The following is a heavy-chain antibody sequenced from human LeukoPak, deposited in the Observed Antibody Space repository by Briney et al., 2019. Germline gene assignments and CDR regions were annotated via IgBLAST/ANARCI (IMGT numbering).Heavy chain of an antibody. D-gene: IGHD3-3*01. Sequence: PSQTLSLTCAVSGGSISRGDYYWGWIRQPPGQGLEWIGYIYYSGTTYSHPSLKSRVTISVDTTKNQFSLKMSSVTAADTSVYYCARGTIYFDYGGQGTLVTVSS. CDR2: IYYSGTT. J-gene: IGHJ4*02. CDR1: GGSISRGDYY. V-gene: IGHV4-30-4*01. CDR3: ARGTIYFDY.